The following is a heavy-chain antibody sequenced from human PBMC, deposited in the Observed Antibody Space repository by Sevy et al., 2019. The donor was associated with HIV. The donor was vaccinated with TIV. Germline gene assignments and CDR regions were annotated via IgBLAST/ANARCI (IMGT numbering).Heavy chain of an antibody. CDR1: GFTFRNSG. D-gene: IGHD6-19*01. CDR2: IFSDGITT. CDR3: ARESPSDWYLDS. Sequence: GGSLRLSCAASGFTFRNSGMHWVRQSPGKGLEWVASIFSDGITTYYGDFVKGRFTVFRDNSKSTLYMQMNSLRVEDTAVYYCARESPSDWYLDSWGQGSQVTVSS. J-gene: IGHJ4*02. V-gene: IGHV3-33*01.